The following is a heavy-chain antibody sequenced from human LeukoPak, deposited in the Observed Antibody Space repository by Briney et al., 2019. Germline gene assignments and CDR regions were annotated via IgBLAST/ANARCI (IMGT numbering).Heavy chain of an antibody. J-gene: IGHJ4*02. D-gene: IGHD4-23*01. Sequence: GGSLRLSCRSSGFTFGDYVMTWVRQAPGKGLEWVGFIRSKVYGGTTEYAASVKGRFIISRDDSKSIAYLQMNSLETEDTAVYYCTRDYGGFDYWGQGTLVTVSP. CDR1: GFTFGDYV. CDR2: IRSKVYGGTT. V-gene: IGHV3-49*04. CDR3: TRDYGGFDY.